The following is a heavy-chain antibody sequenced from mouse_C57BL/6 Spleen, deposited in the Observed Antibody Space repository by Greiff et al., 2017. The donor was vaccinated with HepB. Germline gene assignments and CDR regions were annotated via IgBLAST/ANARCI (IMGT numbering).Heavy chain of an antibody. CDR1: GFNIKDYY. CDR3: TTEAYGSWFAY. D-gene: IGHD1-1*01. CDR2: IDPEDGDT. V-gene: IGHV14-1*01. Sequence: VQLQQSGAELVRPGASVKLSCTASGFNIKDYYMHWVKQRPEQGLEWIGRIDPEDGDTEYAPKFQGKATMTADTSSNTAYLQLSSLTSEDTAVYYCTTEAYGSWFAYWGQGLWSLSLQ. J-gene: IGHJ3*01.